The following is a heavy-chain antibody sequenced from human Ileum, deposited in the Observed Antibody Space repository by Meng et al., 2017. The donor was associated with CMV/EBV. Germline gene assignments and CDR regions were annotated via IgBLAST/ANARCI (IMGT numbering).Heavy chain of an antibody. J-gene: IGHJ6*02. D-gene: IGHD3-3*01. CDR3: ARDEKWDFWSGVYYYYGMDV. V-gene: IGHV3-21*01. CDR1: SHS. CDR2: ISSSSSYI. Sequence: SHSMNWVRQAPGKGLEWVSSISSSSSYISYADSVKGRFTISRDNAKNSLYLQMNSLRAEDTAVYYCARDEKWDFWSGVYYYYGMDVWGQGTTVTVSS.